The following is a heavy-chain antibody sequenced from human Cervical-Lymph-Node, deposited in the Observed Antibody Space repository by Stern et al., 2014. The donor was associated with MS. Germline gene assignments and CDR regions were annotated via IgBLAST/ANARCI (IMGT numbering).Heavy chain of an antibody. CDR3: ARDAFSSGWS. V-gene: IGHV3-33*01. CDR2: IWYDGSNK. J-gene: IGHJ5*02. D-gene: IGHD6-19*01. Sequence: QVQLVDSGGGVVQPGRSLRLSRAASGFPFSSYGMHWVRQAPGQGLEWVAVIWYDGSNKYYADSVKGRFTISRDNSKNTLYLQMNSLRAEDTAVYYCARDAFSSGWSWGQGTLVTVSS. CDR1: GFPFSSYG.